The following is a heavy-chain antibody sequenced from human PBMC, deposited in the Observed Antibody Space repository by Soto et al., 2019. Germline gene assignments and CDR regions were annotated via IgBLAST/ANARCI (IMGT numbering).Heavy chain of an antibody. Sequence: SGPTLVNPTQTLTLTCTFSGFSLSTSGVGVGWIRQPPGKALEWLALIYWDDDKRYSPSLKSRLTITKDTSKSQVVLTMTNMDPVDTATYYCARIFPYYYDSSGYFDYWGQGTLVTVSS. CDR3: ARIFPYYYDSSGYFDY. CDR1: GFSLSTSGVG. V-gene: IGHV2-5*02. CDR2: IYWDDDK. J-gene: IGHJ4*02. D-gene: IGHD3-22*01.